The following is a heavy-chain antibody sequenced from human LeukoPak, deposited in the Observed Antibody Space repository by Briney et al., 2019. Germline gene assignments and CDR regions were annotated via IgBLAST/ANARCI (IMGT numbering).Heavy chain of an antibody. CDR2: IIPIFGTS. J-gene: IGHJ4*02. V-gene: IGHV1-69*13. D-gene: IGHD5-18*01. CDR1: GGTFNNYA. CDR3: ASRVGYSYGYIAY. Sequence: SVKVSCKASGGTFNNYAISWVRQAPGQGLEWMGGIIPIFGTSNYAQKFQGRVTITADESTSTAYMELSSLRSEDTAVYYCASRVGYSYGYIAYWGQGTLVTVSS.